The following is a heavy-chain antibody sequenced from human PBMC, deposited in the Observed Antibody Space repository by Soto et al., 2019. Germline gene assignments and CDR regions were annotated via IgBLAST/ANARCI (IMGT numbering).Heavy chain of an antibody. J-gene: IGHJ6*02. CDR3: ARERGENYYYGMDV. V-gene: IGHV1-2*04. CDR1: GYTFTGYY. CDR2: INPNSGGT. Sequence: GASVKVSCKASGYTFTGYYMHWVRQAPGQGLEWMGWINPNSGGTNYAQKFQGCVTMTRDTSISTAYMELSRLRSDDTAVYYCARERGENYYYGMDVWGQGTTVTVSS.